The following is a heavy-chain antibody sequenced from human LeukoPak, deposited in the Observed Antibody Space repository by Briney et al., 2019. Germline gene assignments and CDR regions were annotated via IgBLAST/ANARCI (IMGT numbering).Heavy chain of an antibody. J-gene: IGHJ4*02. V-gene: IGHV3-9*01. Sequence: GGCLRLSCAASGFTFDDYAMHWVRQAPGKGLECVSGITWNSGSIGYADSVKGRFTISRDNAKNSLYLQMNSLRAEDTALYYCAKTGPTTYYFDYWGQGTLVTVSS. CDR2: ITWNSGSI. CDR1: GFTFDDYA. D-gene: IGHD5-12*01. CDR3: AKTGPTTYYFDY.